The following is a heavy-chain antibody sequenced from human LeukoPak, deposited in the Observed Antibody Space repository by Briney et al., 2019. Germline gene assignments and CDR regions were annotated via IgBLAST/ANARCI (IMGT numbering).Heavy chain of an antibody. J-gene: IGHJ4*02. V-gene: IGHV1-18*01. CDR1: GYTFTSYG. CDR3: AKLRGVQLPASFDY. Sequence: ASVKVSCKASGYTFTSYGISWVRQAPGQGLEWMGWISAYNGNTNYAQKLQGRVTMTTDTSTSTAYMELRSLRSDDTAVYYCAKLRGVQLPASFDYWGQGTLVTVSS. CDR2: ISAYNGNT. D-gene: IGHD2-2*01.